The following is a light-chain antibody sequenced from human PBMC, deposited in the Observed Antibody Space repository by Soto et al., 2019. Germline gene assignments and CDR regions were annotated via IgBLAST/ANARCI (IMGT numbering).Light chain of an antibody. J-gene: IGLJ3*02. CDR1: SSDVGRDNL. Sequence: QSALTQPRSVSGSPGQSVTISCTGTSSDVGRDNLVSWYQQHPGKAPRLMIYDVTNRPSGVPDRFSGSKSGNTASLTISGLQAEDEADYYCSSYAGTYTVFGGGTKVTVL. V-gene: IGLV2-11*01. CDR2: DVT. CDR3: SSYAGTYTV.